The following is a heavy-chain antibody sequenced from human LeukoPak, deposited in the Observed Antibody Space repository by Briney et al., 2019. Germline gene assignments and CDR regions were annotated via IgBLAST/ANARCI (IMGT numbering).Heavy chain of an antibody. J-gene: IGHJ3*01. V-gene: IGHV3-7*01. D-gene: IGHD4-23*01. Sequence: SGGSLRLSCAASGFTITNFWMSWVRQAPGKGLEWVANIKQDGGEKYYVDSVKGRFTISRGNSKNTLYLQMNSLRAEDTAVYYCARDRWVVWGQGTMVTVSS. CDR1: GFTITNFW. CDR3: ARDRWVV. CDR2: IKQDGGEK.